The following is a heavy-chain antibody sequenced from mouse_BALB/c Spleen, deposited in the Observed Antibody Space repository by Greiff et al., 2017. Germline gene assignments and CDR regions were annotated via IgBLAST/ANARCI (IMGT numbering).Heavy chain of an antibody. D-gene: IGHD3-2*01. V-gene: IGHV2-2*02. J-gene: IGHJ4*01. CDR2: IWSGGST. CDR1: GFSLTSYG. Sequence: QVQLQQSGPGLVQPSQSLSITCTVSGFSLTSYGVHWVRQSPGKGLEWLGVIWSGGSTDYNAAFISRLSISKDNSKSQVFFKMNSLQANDTAIYYCARMSSDSSGYAMDYWGQGTSVTVSS. CDR3: ARMSSDSSGYAMDY.